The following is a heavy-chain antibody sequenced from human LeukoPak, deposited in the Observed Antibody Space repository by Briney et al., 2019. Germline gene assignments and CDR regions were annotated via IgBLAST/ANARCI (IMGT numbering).Heavy chain of an antibody. D-gene: IGHD2-2*01. CDR2: IYHSGST. CDR1: GYSISSGYY. V-gene: IGHV4-38-2*01. Sequence: SETLSLTCAVSGYSISSGYYWGWIRQPPGKGLEWIGSIYHSGSTYYNPSLKSRVTISVDTSKNRFSLKLSPVTAADTAVYYCARRYQLYYFDYWGQGTLVTVSS. J-gene: IGHJ4*02. CDR3: ARRYQLYYFDY.